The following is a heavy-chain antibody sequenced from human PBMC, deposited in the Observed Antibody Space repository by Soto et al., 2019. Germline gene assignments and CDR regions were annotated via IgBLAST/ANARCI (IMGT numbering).Heavy chain of an antibody. J-gene: IGHJ4*02. D-gene: IGHD2-21*02. Sequence: PSQTLSLTCAISGDSVSSNTAAWHWIRQSPSRGLEWLGRTYFRSRWYNDYAVSVKSRITINADTSKNQFSLHLNSVSPEDTAVYYCAKDLESKPDHIVVVTAIPGYDYWGQGTLVTVS. CDR3: AKDLESKPDHIVVVTAIPGYDY. CDR2: TYFRSRWYN. CDR1: GDSVSSNTAA. V-gene: IGHV6-1*01.